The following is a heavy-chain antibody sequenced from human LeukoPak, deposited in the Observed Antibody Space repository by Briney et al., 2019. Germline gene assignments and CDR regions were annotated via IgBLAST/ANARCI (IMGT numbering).Heavy chain of an antibody. V-gene: IGHV1-24*01. CDR1: GYTLTELS. J-gene: IGHJ4*02. Sequence: ASVTVSCTVSGYTLTELSMHWVRQAPGKGLEWMGGFDPEDGETIYAQKFQGRVTMTEDTSTDTAYMELSSLRSEDTAVYYCATDIVVVTAIKFDYWGQGTLVTVSS. CDR2: FDPEDGET. D-gene: IGHD2-21*02. CDR3: ATDIVVVTAIKFDY.